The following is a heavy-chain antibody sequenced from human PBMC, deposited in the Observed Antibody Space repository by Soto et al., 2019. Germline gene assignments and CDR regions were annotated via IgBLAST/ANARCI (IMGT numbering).Heavy chain of an antibody. CDR2: IYHSGST. J-gene: IGHJ6*02. Sequence: SETLSLTCAVSGGTISSSNWWSRVRQPPGKGLEWIGEIYHSGSTNYNPSLKSRVTISLDHSKNQFSLKLSSVTAADTAVYQCARAFYFDYSGDSCYHDYDGMDVWDQGTPVTVSS. CDR3: ARAFYFDYSGDSCYHDYDGMDV. D-gene: IGHD2-15*01. CDR1: GGTISSSNW. V-gene: IGHV4-4*02.